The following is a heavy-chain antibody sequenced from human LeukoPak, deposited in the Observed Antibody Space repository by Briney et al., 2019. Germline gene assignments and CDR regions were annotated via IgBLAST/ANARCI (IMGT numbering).Heavy chain of an antibody. Sequence: GGSLRLSCAASGFTGAKNYMSWVHQAPGKGLEWVSIISGAGSTSYADSVKGRFTISRDNSKNTLYLQMNSLRAEDTAVYYCASRNRGYYYGMDVWGQGTTVTVSS. D-gene: IGHD3-16*02. CDR2: ISGAGST. CDR3: ASRNRGYYYGMDV. CDR1: GFTGAKNY. V-gene: IGHV3-66*01. J-gene: IGHJ6*02.